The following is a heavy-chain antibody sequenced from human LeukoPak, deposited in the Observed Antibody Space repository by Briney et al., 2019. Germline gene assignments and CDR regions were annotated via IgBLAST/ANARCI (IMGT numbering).Heavy chain of an antibody. J-gene: IGHJ5*02. V-gene: IGHV4-34*01. CDR2: INHSGST. CDR1: GGSFSGYY. D-gene: IGHD3-22*01. CDR3: ATQSYYYDSSGYYYWFDP. Sequence: PSETLSLTCAVYGGSFSGYYWSWIRQPPGKGLEWIGEINHSGSTNYNPSLKSRVTISVDTSKNQFSLKLSSVTAADTAVYYCATQSYYYDSSGYYYWFDPWGQGTLVTASS.